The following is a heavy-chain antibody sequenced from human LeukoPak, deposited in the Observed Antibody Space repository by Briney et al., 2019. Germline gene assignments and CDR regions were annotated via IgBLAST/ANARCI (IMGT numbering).Heavy chain of an antibody. D-gene: IGHD3-3*01. J-gene: IGHJ4*02. CDR1: GGSFSGYY. Sequence: SETLSLTCAVYGGSFSGYYWSWIRQPPVKGLEWIGEINHSGSTNYNPSLKSRVTISVDTSKNQFSLKLSSVTAADTAVYYCAREPRHYDFWSGYYRAIYFDYWGQGTLVTVSS. V-gene: IGHV4-34*01. CDR2: INHSGST. CDR3: AREPRHYDFWSGYYRAIYFDY.